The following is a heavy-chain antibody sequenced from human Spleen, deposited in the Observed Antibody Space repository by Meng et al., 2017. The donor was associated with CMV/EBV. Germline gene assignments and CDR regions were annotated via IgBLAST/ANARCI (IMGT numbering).Heavy chain of an antibody. J-gene: IGHJ4*02. Sequence: QVKLQQWGPGLLKPSGTLSLTCAVYGGSFSGYYWSWIRQPPGKGLEWIGEINHSGSTNYNPSLKSRVTISVDTSKNQFSLKLSSVTAADTAVYYCARGSLYYYGSGRGGFDYWGQGTLVTVSS. CDR1: GGSFSGYY. V-gene: IGHV4-34*01. CDR3: ARGSLYYYGSGRGGFDY. D-gene: IGHD3-10*01. CDR2: INHSGST.